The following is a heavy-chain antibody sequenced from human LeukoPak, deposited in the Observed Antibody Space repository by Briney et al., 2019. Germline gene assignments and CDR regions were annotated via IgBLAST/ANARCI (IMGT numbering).Heavy chain of an antibody. J-gene: IGHJ6*02. CDR2: MNPNSGNT. Sequence: ASVKVSCKASGYTFTSYDINWVRQATGQGLEWMGWMNPNSGNTGYAQKFQGRVTMTRNTSISTAYMELSSLRSEDTAVYYCARGVPIGSYRRDYYYYGMDVWGQGTTVTVSS. CDR1: GYTFTSYD. CDR3: ARGVPIGSYRRDYYYYGMDV. V-gene: IGHV1-8*01. D-gene: IGHD1-26*01.